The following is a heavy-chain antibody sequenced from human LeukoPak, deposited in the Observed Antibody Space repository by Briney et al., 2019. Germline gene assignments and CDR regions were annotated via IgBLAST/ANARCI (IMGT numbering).Heavy chain of an antibody. CDR3: ARDTAMVGNWFDP. V-gene: IGHV1-2*02. Sequence: ASVKVSCKASGYTFTGYYMHWVRQAPGQGLEWMGWINPNSGGTNYAQKFQGRVIMTRDTSISTAYMELSRLRSDDTAVYYCARDTAMVGNWFDPWGQGTLVTVSS. CDR1: GYTFTGYY. CDR2: INPNSGGT. J-gene: IGHJ5*02. D-gene: IGHD5-18*01.